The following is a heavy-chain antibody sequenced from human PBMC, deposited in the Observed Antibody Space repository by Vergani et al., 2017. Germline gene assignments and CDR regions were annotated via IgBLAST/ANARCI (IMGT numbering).Heavy chain of an antibody. CDR2: IWYDGSNK. D-gene: IGHD7-27*01. V-gene: IGHV3-33*01. Sequence: QVQLVESGGGVVQPGRSLRLSCAASGFTFSSYGMHWVRQAPGKGLEWVAVIWYDGSNKYYADSVKGRFTITRDNSKTTLYLQMNSRRAEDTVVYYCARERLGYFDYWGQGTLVTVSS. J-gene: IGHJ4*02. CDR3: ARERLGYFDY. CDR1: GFTFSSYG.